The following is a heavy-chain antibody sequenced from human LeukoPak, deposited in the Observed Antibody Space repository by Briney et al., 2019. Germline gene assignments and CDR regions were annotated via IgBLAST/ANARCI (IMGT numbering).Heavy chain of an antibody. CDR1: GFIFNNYW. J-gene: IGHJ3*01. V-gene: IGHV3-7*03. CDR3: ARVYSSSSGKNAFDV. D-gene: IGHD6-6*01. Sequence: GGSLRLSCAASGFIFNNYWMSWVRQAPGKGLEWVANIKQDGNEKYYVDSVKGRFTISRDNAKNPLYLQMNSLRVEDTAVYYCARVYSSSSGKNAFDVWGQGTMVTVSS. CDR2: IKQDGNEK.